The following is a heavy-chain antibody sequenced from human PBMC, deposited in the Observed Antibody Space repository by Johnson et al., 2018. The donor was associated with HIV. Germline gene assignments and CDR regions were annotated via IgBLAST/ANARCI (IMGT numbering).Heavy chain of an antibody. D-gene: IGHD3-10*01. CDR3: ARVLWFGELFSRAFDI. CDR1: GFTFSSYG. CDR2: ISYDGSNK. J-gene: IGHJ3*02. V-gene: IGHV3-30*03. Sequence: QVQLVESGGGLVKPGRSLRLSCAASGFTFSSYGMHWVRQAPGKGLEWVAVISYDGSNKYYADSVKGRFTISRDNSKNTLYLQMNSLRAEDTAVYYCARVLWFGELFSRAFDIWGQGTMVTVSS.